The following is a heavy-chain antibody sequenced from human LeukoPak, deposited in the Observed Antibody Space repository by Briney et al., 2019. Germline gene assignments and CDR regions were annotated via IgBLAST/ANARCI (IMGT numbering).Heavy chain of an antibody. CDR2: INQGGSVK. V-gene: IGHV3-7*01. D-gene: IGHD1-26*01. CDR1: GLSSRDFW. Sequence: PGGSLRLSCAASGLSSRDFWMTWVRQAPGKGLEWVANINQGGSVKYYVDSVKGRFTISRDDAKSSLYVQMNSLRDEDTAVYYCARFGYSGWNLEYWGQGTLVTVSS. CDR3: ARFGYSGWNLEY. J-gene: IGHJ4*02.